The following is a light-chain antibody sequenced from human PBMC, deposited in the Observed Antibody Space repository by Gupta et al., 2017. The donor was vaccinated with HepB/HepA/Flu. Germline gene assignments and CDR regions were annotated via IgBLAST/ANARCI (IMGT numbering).Light chain of an antibody. V-gene: IGKV4-1*01. CDR2: WAS. Sequence: DIVMNQSLATLALSLAERASINCKSSQNLLYGPSNKHVLAWYQQKPGQPPKLLIYWASMRASGVPDRFTGSGSGTDFTLTISSLQAEDVAVYYCQQYSSSPPYSFGKGTKLEIK. J-gene: IGKJ2*03. CDR1: QNLLYGPSNKHV. CDR3: QQYSSSPPYS.